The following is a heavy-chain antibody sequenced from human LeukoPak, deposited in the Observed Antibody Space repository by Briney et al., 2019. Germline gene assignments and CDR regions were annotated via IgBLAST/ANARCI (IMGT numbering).Heavy chain of an antibody. J-gene: IGHJ3*02. CDR3: ARDLVRGSYKKKDAFDI. CDR1: GGSISSSSYY. CDR2: IYYSGST. Sequence: SETLSLTCTVSGGSISSSSYYWGWIRQPPGKGLEWIGSIYYSGSTYYNPSLKSRVTISVDTSKNQFSLKLSSVTAADTAVYYCARDLVRGSYKKKDAFDIWGQGTMVTVSS. V-gene: IGHV4-39*07. D-gene: IGHD1-26*01.